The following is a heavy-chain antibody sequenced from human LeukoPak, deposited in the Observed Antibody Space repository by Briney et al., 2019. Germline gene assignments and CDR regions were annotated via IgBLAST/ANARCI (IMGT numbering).Heavy chain of an antibody. CDR3: ARGRQWLVPPSYYYYGMDV. V-gene: IGHV4-59*01. D-gene: IGHD6-19*01. J-gene: IGHJ6*02. Sequence: SETLSLTCTVSGGSISSCYWSWIRQPPGKGLEWIGYIYYSGSTNYNPSLKSRVTISVDTSKNQFSLKLSSVTAADTAVYYCARGRQWLVPPSYYYYGMDVWGQGTTVTVSS. CDR1: GGSISSCY. CDR2: IYYSGST.